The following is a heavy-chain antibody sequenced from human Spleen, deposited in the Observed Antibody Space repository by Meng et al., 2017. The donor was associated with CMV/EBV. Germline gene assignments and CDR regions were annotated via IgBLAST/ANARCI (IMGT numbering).Heavy chain of an antibody. Sequence: SETLSLTCTVSGGSVSSNSYSWSWIRQHPGKSLEWIGYMYYSGSTYHNPSLKSRINISVDTSKNQFSLELSSVTAADTAVYYCARGGSAWRYYFDYWGQGTLVTVSS. V-gene: IGHV4-31*03. CDR2: MYYSGST. D-gene: IGHD6-19*01. J-gene: IGHJ4*02. CDR1: GGSVSSNSYS. CDR3: ARGGSAWRYYFDY.